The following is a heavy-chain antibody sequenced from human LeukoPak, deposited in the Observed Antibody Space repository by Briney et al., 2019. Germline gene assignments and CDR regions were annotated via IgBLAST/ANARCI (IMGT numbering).Heavy chain of an antibody. Sequence: GGSLRLSCAGSGFTFSLYYMHWVRQAPGKGLEWVGFISFGGGPKYYADSVKGRFTISRDNSKNTLFLQMSSLKAEDTAVYYCAREGASNGYHYGMDVWGQGTTVSVS. V-gene: IGHV3-30*04. CDR1: GFTFSLYY. D-gene: IGHD5-12*01. CDR3: AREGASNGYHYGMDV. J-gene: IGHJ6*02. CDR2: ISFGGGPK.